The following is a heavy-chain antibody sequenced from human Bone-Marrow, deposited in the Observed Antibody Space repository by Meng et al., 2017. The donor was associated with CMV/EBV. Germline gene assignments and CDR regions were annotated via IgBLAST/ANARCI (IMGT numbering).Heavy chain of an antibody. CDR1: GFNFATYG. V-gene: IGHV3-21*01. D-gene: IGHD1-26*01. CDR2: ISSSSSYI. Sequence: GGSLRLSCVGSGFNFATYGLNWVRQAPGKGLEWVSSISSSSSYIYYADSVKGRFTISRDNAKNSLYLQMNSLRAEDTAVYYCARDLYPKLHYFDYWGQGTLVTVSS. J-gene: IGHJ4*02. CDR3: ARDLYPKLHYFDY.